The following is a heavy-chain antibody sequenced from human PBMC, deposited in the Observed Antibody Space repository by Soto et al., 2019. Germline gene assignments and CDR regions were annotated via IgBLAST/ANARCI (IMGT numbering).Heavy chain of an antibody. J-gene: IGHJ5*02. CDR2: ITPLYDTK. CDR1: GGTFSSYS. CDR3: ARGGTLKPSAP. D-gene: IGHD3-16*01. V-gene: IGHV1-69*12. Sequence: QVQLVQSGPEVTEPGSSVKVSCKTSGGTFSSYSLNWVRQAPGQGLEWMGVITPLYDTKNYAQRFRGRVTFTAYESTSTVYMALTGAPCDHTAVYFCARGGTLKPSAPWGQGTVVTVSS.